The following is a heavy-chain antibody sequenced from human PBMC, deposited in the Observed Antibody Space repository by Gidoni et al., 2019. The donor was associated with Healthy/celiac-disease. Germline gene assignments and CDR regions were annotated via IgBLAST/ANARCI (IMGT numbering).Heavy chain of an antibody. CDR1: GGSISSSSYY. CDR3: AGSGYYSEYFQH. Sequence: QLQLQESGPGLVKPSETLSLTCTVSGGSISSSSYYWGWIRQPPGKGLEWIGSIYYSGSTYYNPSLKSRVTISVDTSKNQFSLKLSSVTAADTAVYYCAGSGYYSEYFQHWGQGTLVTVSS. CDR2: IYYSGST. D-gene: IGHD3-22*01. V-gene: IGHV4-39*01. J-gene: IGHJ1*01.